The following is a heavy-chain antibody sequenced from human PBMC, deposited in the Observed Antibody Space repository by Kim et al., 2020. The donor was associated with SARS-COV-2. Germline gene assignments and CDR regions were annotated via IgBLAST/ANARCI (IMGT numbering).Heavy chain of an antibody. CDR1: GGSISSYY. J-gene: IGHJ4*01. CDR2: IYYSGST. V-gene: IGHV4-59*08. D-gene: IGHD6-13*01. Sequence: SETLSLTCTVSGGSISSYYWSWIRQPPGKGLEWIGYIYYSGSTNYNPSLKSRVTISVDTSTNQISLKLSYVTAADTTVNYCGRHISEAGTGFFDFWGNGT. CDR3: GRHISEAGTGFFDF.